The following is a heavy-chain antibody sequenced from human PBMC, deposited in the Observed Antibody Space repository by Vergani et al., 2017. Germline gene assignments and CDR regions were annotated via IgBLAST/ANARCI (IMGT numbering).Heavy chain of an antibody. CDR1: GGSFSGYY. D-gene: IGHD6-19*01. J-gene: IGHJ4*02. CDR2: INHSGST. V-gene: IGHV4-34*01. Sequence: QVQLQQWGAGLLKPSETLSLTCAVYGGSFSGYYWSWIRQPPGKGLEWIGEINHSGSTNYNPSLKSRVTISVDTSKKQFSLKLSSVTAADTALYYCARGGEAVAGSNPYWGQGTLVTVSS. CDR3: ARGGEAVAGSNPY.